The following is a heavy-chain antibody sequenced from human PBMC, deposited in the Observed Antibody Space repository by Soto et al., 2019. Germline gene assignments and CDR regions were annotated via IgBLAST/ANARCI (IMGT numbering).Heavy chain of an antibody. CDR1: GFTFSSYA. V-gene: IGHV3-23*01. CDR2: ISGSGGST. D-gene: IGHD6-19*01. J-gene: IGHJ6*02. CDR3: AKDLRAVAGRRYYYYGMDV. Sequence: GGSLRLSCAASGFTFSSYAMSWVRQAPGKGLEWVSAISGSGGSTYYADSVKGRFTISRDNSKNTLYLQMNSLRAEDTAVYYCAKDLRAVAGRRYYYYGMDVWGQGTTVTVSS.